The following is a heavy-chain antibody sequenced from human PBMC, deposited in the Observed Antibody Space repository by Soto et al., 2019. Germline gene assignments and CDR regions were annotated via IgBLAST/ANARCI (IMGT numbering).Heavy chain of an antibody. D-gene: IGHD6-6*01. CDR2: INHSGST. V-gene: IGHV4-34*01. Sequence: SETLSLTCAVYGGSFSGYYWIWIRQPPGKGLEWIGEINHSGSTNYNPSLKSRVTISVDTSKNQFSLKLSSVTAADTAVYYCARGLLAAKRYYYYGMDVWGQGTTVTVSS. CDR1: GGSFSGYY. J-gene: IGHJ6*02. CDR3: ARGLLAAKRYYYYGMDV.